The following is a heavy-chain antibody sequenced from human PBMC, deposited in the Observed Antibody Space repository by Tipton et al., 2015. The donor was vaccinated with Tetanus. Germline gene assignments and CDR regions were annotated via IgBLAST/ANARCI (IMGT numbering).Heavy chain of an antibody. Sequence: QLVQPGAEVKKPGASVKVSCKASGYTFSDYYMYWVRQAPGQGLEWVGWIDPNSGGTVYAPKFQGRVTMTRDTSISTAYMELSSLRSDDTAVYYCARDRGNYIYYGMDVWGPGTTVTVS. CDR3: ARDRGNYIYYGMDV. V-gene: IGHV1-2*02. J-gene: IGHJ6*02. D-gene: IGHD3-22*01. CDR2: IDPNSGGT. CDR1: GYTFSDYY.